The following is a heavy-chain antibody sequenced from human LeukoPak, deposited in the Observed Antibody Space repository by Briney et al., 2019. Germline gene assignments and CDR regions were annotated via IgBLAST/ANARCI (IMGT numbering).Heavy chain of an antibody. J-gene: IGHJ4*02. Sequence: SETLSLTCTVSGGSISSGDCYWSWIRQPPGKGLEWIEYIYYSGSTYYNPSLKSRVTILVDTSKNQFSLKLSSVTAADTAVYYCARGLYYYEGDWGQGTLVTVSS. V-gene: IGHV4-30-4*08. CDR1: GGSISSGDCY. CDR2: IYYSGST. D-gene: IGHD3-22*01. CDR3: ARGLYYYEGD.